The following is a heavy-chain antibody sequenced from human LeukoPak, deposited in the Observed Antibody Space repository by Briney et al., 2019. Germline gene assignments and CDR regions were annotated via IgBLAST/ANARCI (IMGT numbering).Heavy chain of an antibody. CDR1: GFTFSSYA. J-gene: IGHJ4*02. CDR3: AKAILGYSYGPSGY. Sequence: GGSLRLSCAASGFTFSSYAMSWVRQAPGKGLEWVSAISGSGGSTYYADSVKGRFTISRDNSKNTLYLQMNSLRAEDTAVYYCAKAILGYSYGPSGYWGQGTLVTVSS. D-gene: IGHD5-18*01. V-gene: IGHV3-23*01. CDR2: ISGSGGST.